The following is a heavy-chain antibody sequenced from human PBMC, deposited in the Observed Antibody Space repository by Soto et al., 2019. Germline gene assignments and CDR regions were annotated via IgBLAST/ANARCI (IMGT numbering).Heavy chain of an antibody. Sequence: QVQLQESGPGLVKPSQTLSLTCTVSGGSISSGDYYWSWIRQPPGKGLEWIGYIYYSGSTYYNPSRKSRVTRSVDTSNNQFSMKLRSVTAADTAVEYCARVGGVGAATIDYWGQGNLVTDSS. CDR2: IYYSGST. J-gene: IGHJ4*02. V-gene: IGHV4-30-4*01. CDR1: GGSISSGDYY. D-gene: IGHD3-10*01. CDR3: ARVGGVGAATIDY.